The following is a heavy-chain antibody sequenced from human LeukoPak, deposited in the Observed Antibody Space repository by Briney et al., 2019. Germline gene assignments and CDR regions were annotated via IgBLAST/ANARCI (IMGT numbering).Heavy chain of an antibody. CDR3: ARGSVPGIPDY. V-gene: IGHV4-39*01. Sequence: PSETLSLTCTVSGGSISSSSYYWGWIRQPPGKGLEWIGSIYYSGSTYYNPSLKSRVTISVDTSKNQFSLKLSSVTAADTAVYYCARGSVPGIPDYWGQGTLVTVSS. CDR1: GGSISSSSYY. J-gene: IGHJ4*02. CDR2: IYYSGST. D-gene: IGHD1-14*01.